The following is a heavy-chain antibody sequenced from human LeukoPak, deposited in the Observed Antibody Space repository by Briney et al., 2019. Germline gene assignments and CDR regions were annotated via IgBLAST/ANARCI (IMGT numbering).Heavy chain of an antibody. Sequence: GGSLRLSCAASGFTLSSYWMYWVRQAPGKGLEYVSRINNDGSGTTYADSVKGRFTISRDNAKSTVYLQMNSLRPEDTAMFYCARGGLDHAFDLWGEGTMVSVSS. CDR3: ARGGLDHAFDL. J-gene: IGHJ3*01. V-gene: IGHV3-74*01. CDR1: GFTLSSYW. CDR2: INNDGSGT. D-gene: IGHD3/OR15-3a*01.